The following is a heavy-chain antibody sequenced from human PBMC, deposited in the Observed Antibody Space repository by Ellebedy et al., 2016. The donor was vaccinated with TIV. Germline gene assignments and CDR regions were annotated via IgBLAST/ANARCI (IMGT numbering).Heavy chain of an antibody. V-gene: IGHV1-18*04. CDR2: ISANNGDT. CDR3: ARDWSGH. J-gene: IGHJ4*02. Sequence: AASVKVSCKTSGYTFTSYGISWVRQAPGQGLEWMGWISANNGDTNYAQKFQGRVTMTTDTSTTTVYMELRSLRSDDTAVYYCARDWSGHWGQGTLFTVSS. D-gene: IGHD3-3*01. CDR1: GYTFTSYG.